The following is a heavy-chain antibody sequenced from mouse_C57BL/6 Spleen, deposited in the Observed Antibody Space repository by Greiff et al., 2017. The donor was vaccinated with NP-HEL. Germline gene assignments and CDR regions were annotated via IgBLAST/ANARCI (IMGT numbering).Heavy chain of an antibody. V-gene: IGHV10-3*01. D-gene: IGHD1-1*01. J-gene: IGHJ4*01. Sequence: EVQLMEPGGGLVQPKASLKLSCAASGFTFNTYAMHWVRQAPGKGLEWVARIRSKSSNYATYYADSVKDRFTISRDDSQSMLYLQMNDLKTEDTAMYYCVREDYYGSSYAMDYWGQGTSVTVSS. CDR2: IRSKSSNYAT. CDR1: GFTFNTYA. CDR3: VREDYYGSSYAMDY.